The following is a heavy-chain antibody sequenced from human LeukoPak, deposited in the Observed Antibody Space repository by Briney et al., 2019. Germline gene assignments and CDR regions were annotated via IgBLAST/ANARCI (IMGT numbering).Heavy chain of an antibody. V-gene: IGHV3-21*01. CDR3: ATTIAVAGTRWFDP. Sequence: GALRLSCAASGFTFSSYSMNWVRQAPGKGLEWVSSISSSSSYIYYADSVKGRFTISRDNAKNSLYLQMNSLRAEDTAVYYCATTIAVAGTRWFDPWGQGTLVTVSS. CDR1: GFTFSSYS. D-gene: IGHD6-19*01. CDR2: ISSSSSYI. J-gene: IGHJ5*02.